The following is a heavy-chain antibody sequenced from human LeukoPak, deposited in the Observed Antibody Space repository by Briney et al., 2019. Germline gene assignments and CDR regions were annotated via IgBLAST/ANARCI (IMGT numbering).Heavy chain of an antibody. D-gene: IGHD3-22*01. Sequence: PSETLSLTCTVSGGSVSNSDYYWGWIRQPPGRGLEWIGSIYYSGSTNYNPSLKSRVTMSVDTSKNQFSLKLSSVTAADTAVYYCARDGDYYDSSGYYSYWGQGTLVTVSS. J-gene: IGHJ4*02. CDR3: ARDGDYYDSSGYYSY. V-gene: IGHV4-39*07. CDR2: IYYSGST. CDR1: GGSVSNSDYY.